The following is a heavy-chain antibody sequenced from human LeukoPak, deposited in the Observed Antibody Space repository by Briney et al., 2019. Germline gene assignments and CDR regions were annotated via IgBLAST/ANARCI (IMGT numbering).Heavy chain of an antibody. CDR2: ISYSSSTI. Sequence: GGSLRLACAASGFTFSNYAMSWVRQAPGKGLEWVSYISYSSSTIYYADSVKGRFTISRDNAKNSLYLQMDSLRAEDTAVYYCARDYTGGWNDYWGQGTLVTVSS. CDR3: ARDYTGGWNDY. J-gene: IGHJ4*02. V-gene: IGHV3-48*01. D-gene: IGHD7-27*01. CDR1: GFTFSNYA.